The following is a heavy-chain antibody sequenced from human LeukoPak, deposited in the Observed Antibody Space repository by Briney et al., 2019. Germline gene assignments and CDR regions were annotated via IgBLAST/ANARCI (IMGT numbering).Heavy chain of an antibody. CDR1: GFTFDDYA. V-gene: IGHV3-20*04. CDR2: IGWNGVGT. J-gene: IGHJ4*02. Sequence: GGSLRLSCAASGFTFDDYAMSWVRQAPGKGLEWVAGIGWNGVGTGCGDSVEGRFTVSRDNARNYLYLQLTRLRAEDTALYYCARGVGGRLIDYWGQGTLVTVSS. CDR3: ARGVGGRLIDY. D-gene: IGHD3-16*01.